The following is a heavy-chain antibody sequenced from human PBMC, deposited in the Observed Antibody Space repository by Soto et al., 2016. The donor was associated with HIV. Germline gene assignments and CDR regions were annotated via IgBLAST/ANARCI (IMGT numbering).Heavy chain of an antibody. CDR2: IKSKSDGGRA. CDR3: VTERDVAYIFDK. V-gene: IGHV3-15*05. J-gene: IGHJ4*02. D-gene: IGHD5-12*01. CDR1: GFSFNEAW. Sequence: DVQLVESGGGLVKPGGSLKLSCSASGFSFNEAWMTWLRQAPGKGLEWVGRIKSKSDGGRADYGAPVKGRFTISRDDSANMLYLEMKNLTPEDTAVYYCVTERDVAYIFDKWGQGTLVTVSS.